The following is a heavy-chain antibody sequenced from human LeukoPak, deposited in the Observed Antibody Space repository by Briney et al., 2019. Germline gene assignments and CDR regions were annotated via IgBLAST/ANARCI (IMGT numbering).Heavy chain of an antibody. CDR3: ARYRDYGAFDY. CDR1: GFTFSSYA. Sequence: AGGSLRLSCAASGFTFSSYAMHWVRQAPGKGLEWVAVISYDGSNKYYADSVKGRFTISRDNSKNTLYLQMNSLRAEDTAVYYCARYRDYGAFDYWGQGTLVTVSS. J-gene: IGHJ4*02. V-gene: IGHV3-30-3*01. D-gene: IGHD4-17*01. CDR2: ISYDGSNK.